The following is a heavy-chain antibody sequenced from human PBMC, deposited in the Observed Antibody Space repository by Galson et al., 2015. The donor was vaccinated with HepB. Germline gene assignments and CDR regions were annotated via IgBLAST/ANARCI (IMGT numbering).Heavy chain of an antibody. CDR2: MNPNSGNT. CDR1: GYTFTSYD. D-gene: IGHD2-8*01. V-gene: IGHV1-8*01. J-gene: IGHJ5*02. Sequence: SVKVSCKASGYTFTSYDTNWVRQATGQGLEWMGWMNPNSGNTGYAQKFQGRVTMTRNTSISTAYMELSSLRSEDTAVYYCARVRRDECCTNGVCEVVFDPWGQGTLVTVSS. CDR3: ARVRRDECCTNGVCEVVFDP.